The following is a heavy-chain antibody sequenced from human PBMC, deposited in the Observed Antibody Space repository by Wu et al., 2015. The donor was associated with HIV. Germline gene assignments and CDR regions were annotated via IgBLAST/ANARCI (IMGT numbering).Heavy chain of an antibody. CDR1: GDTLRGYS. V-gene: IGHV1-69*05. J-gene: IGHJ4*02. CDR2: IIPITGTA. Sequence: QVQLVQSGSSVKKPGSSVRVSCRASGDTLRGYSVTWVRQAPGQGLEWIGGIIPITGTANYVQNLQGRVTITTDDSTGTAYMELSSLRSEDTAVYYCARANDRGDWGQGTLVTVSS. CDR3: ARANDRGD. D-gene: IGHD3-22*01.